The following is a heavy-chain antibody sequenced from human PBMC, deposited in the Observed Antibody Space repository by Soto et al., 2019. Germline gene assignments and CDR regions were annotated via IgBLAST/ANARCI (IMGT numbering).Heavy chain of an antibody. CDR3: AKIAYYDILTGSRKYNWFDP. CDR1: GFTFSSYA. CDR2: ISGSGGST. Sequence: GGSLRLSCAASGFTFSSYAMSWVRQAPGKGLEWVSAISGSGGSTYYADSVKGRFTISRDNSKNTLYLQMNSLRAEDTAVYYYAKIAYYDILTGSRKYNWFDPWGQGTLVTVSS. J-gene: IGHJ5*02. D-gene: IGHD3-9*01. V-gene: IGHV3-23*01.